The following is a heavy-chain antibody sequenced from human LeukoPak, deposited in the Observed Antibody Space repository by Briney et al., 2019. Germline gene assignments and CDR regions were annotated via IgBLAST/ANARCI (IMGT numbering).Heavy chain of an antibody. Sequence: SDTLSLTCTLSGHPMSRYYWSWIRQPPGKGLECIGYIYCSGSTNYTPYLKSRVNISVDTSKNQFSLKLSSVTAADTAIYFCARHSRSGSGGYENAFDIWGQGTMVTVSS. J-gene: IGHJ3*02. CDR3: ARHSRSGSGGYENAFDI. D-gene: IGHD5-12*01. CDR2: IYCSGST. CDR1: GHPMSRYY. V-gene: IGHV4-59*08.